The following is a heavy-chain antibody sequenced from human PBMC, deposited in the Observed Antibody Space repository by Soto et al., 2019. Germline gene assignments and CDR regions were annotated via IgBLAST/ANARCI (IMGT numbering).Heavy chain of an antibody. Sequence: ASVKVSCKASGYTFTSYYMHWVRQAPGQGLEWMGIINPSGGSTSYAQKFQGRVTMTRDTSTSTVYMELSSLRSEDTAVYYCARDQGIRGVTMVRGVIITGNHAFDIWGQGTMVTVSS. V-gene: IGHV1-46*03. CDR1: GYTFTSYY. D-gene: IGHD3-10*01. CDR3: ARDQGIRGVTMVRGVIITGNHAFDI. J-gene: IGHJ3*02. CDR2: INPSGGST.